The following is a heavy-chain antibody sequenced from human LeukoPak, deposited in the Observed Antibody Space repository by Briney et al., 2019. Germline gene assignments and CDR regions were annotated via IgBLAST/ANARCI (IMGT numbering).Heavy chain of an antibody. Sequence: SETLSLTCAVYGGSFSGYYWSWLRQPPGKGLEWIGEINHSGSTNYNPSLKSRVTISVDTSKNQFSLKLSSVTAADTAVYYCARGYCSSTSCYTFDYWGQGTLVTVSS. J-gene: IGHJ4*02. CDR1: GGSFSGYY. D-gene: IGHD2-2*01. CDR3: ARGYCSSTSCYTFDY. CDR2: INHSGST. V-gene: IGHV4-34*01.